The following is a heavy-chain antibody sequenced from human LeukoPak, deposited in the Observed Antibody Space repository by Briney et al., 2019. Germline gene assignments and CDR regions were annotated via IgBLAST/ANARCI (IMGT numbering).Heavy chain of an antibody. J-gene: IGHJ4*02. CDR1: GDSISSYY. CDR3: VYGGSSGDWLY. D-gene: IGHD2-15*01. Sequence: SETLSLTCSVSGDSISSYYWTWIRQPAEKGLEWIGRIYSSGSTNYNPSLKSRLTMSVDKSNNQFSLRLGSVTAADSAVYYCVYGGSSGDWLYWGQGTLVTVSS. CDR2: IYSSGST. V-gene: IGHV4-4*07.